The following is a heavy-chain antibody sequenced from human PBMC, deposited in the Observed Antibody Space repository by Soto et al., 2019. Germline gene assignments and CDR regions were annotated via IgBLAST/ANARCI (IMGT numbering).Heavy chain of an antibody. CDR2: INSDGSST. J-gene: IGHJ6*03. V-gene: IGHV3-74*01. D-gene: IGHD6-6*01. CDR3: ASEYSSSSFYVYYYYMDV. Sequence: GGSLRLSCAASGFTFSSYWMHWVRQAPGKGLVWVSRINSDGSSTSYADSVKGRFTISRDNAKNTLYLQMNSLRAEDTAVYYCASEYSSSSFYVYYYYMDVWGKGTTVTVSS. CDR1: GFTFSSYW.